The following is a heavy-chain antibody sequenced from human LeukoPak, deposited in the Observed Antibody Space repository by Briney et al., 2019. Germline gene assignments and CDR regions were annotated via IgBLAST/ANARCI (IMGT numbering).Heavy chain of an antibody. J-gene: IGHJ6*03. D-gene: IGHD3-9*01. CDR1: GGSISTYY. CDR2: IYASGST. Sequence: PSETLSLTCTVSGGSISTYYWSWIGQPAGKGLEWIGLIYASGSTNYNPSLKRGVTISVETSKNQFSLKRSCVAAADTAGYYWRRHLRILTAYYHYYYYYMDVWGKGTTVTISS. V-gene: IGHV4-4*07. CDR3: RRHLRILTAYYHYYYYYMDV.